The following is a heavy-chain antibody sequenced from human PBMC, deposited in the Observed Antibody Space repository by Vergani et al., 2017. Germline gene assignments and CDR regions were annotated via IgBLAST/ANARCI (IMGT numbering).Heavy chain of an antibody. CDR3: ARHSTVEWLVKLGWIDP. D-gene: IGHD6-19*01. Sequence: QLQLQESGPGLVKTSATLSLTCSVSGASIRSSNYYCGWIRQPPGKGLEWIASIYYSGSTYYNPSLKSRVTISVDTSKNQFSLQLSSVTAADTAVYFCARHSTVEWLVKLGWIDPWGQGSLVTVSS. CDR1: GASIRSSNYY. CDR2: IYYSGST. J-gene: IGHJ5*02. V-gene: IGHV4-39*01.